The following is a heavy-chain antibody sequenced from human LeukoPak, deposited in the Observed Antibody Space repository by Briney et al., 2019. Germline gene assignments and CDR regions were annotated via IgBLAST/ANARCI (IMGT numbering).Heavy chain of an antibody. CDR3: ASSRNSSPYYYYMDV. CDR1: GYTFTSYG. Sequence: GASVKVSCKASGYTFTSYGISWVRQAPGQGLEWMGGIIPIFGTANYAQKFQGRVTITADKSTSTAYMELSSLRSEDTAVYYCASSRNSSPYYYYMDVWGKGTTVTVSS. V-gene: IGHV1-69*06. J-gene: IGHJ6*03. D-gene: IGHD6-13*01. CDR2: IIPIFGTA.